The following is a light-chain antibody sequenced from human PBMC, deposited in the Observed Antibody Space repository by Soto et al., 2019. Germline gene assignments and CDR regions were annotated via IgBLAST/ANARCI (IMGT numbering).Light chain of an antibody. Sequence: QSALTQPASVSGSPGRSITISWTGTDNDIGTYNLVSWYQQCPGTAPKVIIFDVSNRPSGVSSRFSGSKSGSTASLTISALQAEDEADYFCCSYGGSRPYVFGTGTKVTVL. CDR3: CSYGGSRPYV. J-gene: IGLJ1*01. CDR1: DNDIGTYNL. V-gene: IGLV2-23*02. CDR2: DVS.